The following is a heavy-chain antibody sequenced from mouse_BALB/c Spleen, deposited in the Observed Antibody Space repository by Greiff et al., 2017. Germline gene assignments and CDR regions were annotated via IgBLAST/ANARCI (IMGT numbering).Heavy chain of an antibody. J-gene: IGHJ4*01. CDR3: ARGGTVVATYAMDY. D-gene: IGHD1-1*01. V-gene: IGHV1S56*01. Sequence: QVQLQQSGPELVKPGASVRISCKASGYTFTSYYIHWVKQRPGQGLEWIGWIYPGNVNTKYNEKFKGKATLTADKSSSTAYMQLSSLTSEDSAVYFCARGGTVVATYAMDYWGQGTTVTVSS. CDR2: IYPGNVNT. CDR1: GYTFTSYY.